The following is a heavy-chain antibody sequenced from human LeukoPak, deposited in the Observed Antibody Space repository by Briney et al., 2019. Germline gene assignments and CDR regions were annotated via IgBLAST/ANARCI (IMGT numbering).Heavy chain of an antibody. V-gene: IGHV3-7*01. D-gene: IGHD7-27*01. J-gene: IGHJ5*02. CDR2: VTQDGSEN. CDR3: RRGHWDDHA. Sequence: GGSLRLSCAASGFTFSDFWMSRVRQAPGKGPEWVASVTQDGSENHYVDFAKGRFTISRDNAKNSLYLQMSSLRAEDTAVYWCRRGHWDDHAWGQGTLVTVSS. CDR1: GFTFSDFW.